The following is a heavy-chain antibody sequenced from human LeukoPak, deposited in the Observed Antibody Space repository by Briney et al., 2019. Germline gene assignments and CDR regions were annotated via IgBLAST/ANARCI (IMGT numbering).Heavy chain of an antibody. CDR2: IYYSGST. CDR3: ARSDYDLLTGYSAVYFDF. D-gene: IGHD3-9*01. J-gene: IGHJ4*02. Sequence: PSETLSLTCTVSGGPFSRYYWGWIRQPPGKGLEWIGYIYYSGSTNYNPSLKSRITVSMDRSKKQFSLRLSSVTAADTAVYYCARSDYDLLTGYSAVYFDFWGQGALVTVSS. CDR1: GGPFSRYY. V-gene: IGHV4-59*01.